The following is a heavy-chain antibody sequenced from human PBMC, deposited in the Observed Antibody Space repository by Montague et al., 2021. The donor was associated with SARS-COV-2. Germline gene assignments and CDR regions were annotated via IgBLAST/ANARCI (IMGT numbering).Heavy chain of an antibody. V-gene: IGHV4-39*01. D-gene: IGHD4-17*01. CDR1: GGSIRTSSYY. Sequence: SETLSLTCTASGGSIRTSSYYWSWIRQPPGKGLDWIGSIYYSGSTYYNPSLKSRVTISVDTSKNQFSLKLSSVTAADTAVYYCAMRGGALDAFDIWGQGTMVIVSS. CDR3: AMRGGALDAFDI. CDR2: IYYSGST. J-gene: IGHJ3*02.